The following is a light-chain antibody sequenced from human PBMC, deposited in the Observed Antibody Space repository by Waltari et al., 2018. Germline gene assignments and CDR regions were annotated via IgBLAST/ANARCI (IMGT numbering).Light chain of an antibody. CDR3: NSYRNINTYV. CDR2: DVT. V-gene: IGLV2-14*01. CDR1: NSDVGGYNY. Sequence: QSALTQPAFVSGSPGQSITIFCIGTNSDVGGYNYVSWYQQHPGKAPKLMIYDVTKRPAGVANRFAGSKSGNTAPLTISGRQAEDEADYYCNSYRNINTYVFGTGTKVTVL. J-gene: IGLJ1*01.